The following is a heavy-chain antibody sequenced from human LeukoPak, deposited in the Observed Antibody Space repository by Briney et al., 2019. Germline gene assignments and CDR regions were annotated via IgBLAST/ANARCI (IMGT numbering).Heavy chain of an antibody. CDR1: GLTFSRDW. CDR2: IRQDGGET. D-gene: IGHD4-17*01. V-gene: IGHV3-7*01. CDR3: TRGAYGDNSRYGY. Sequence: GGSLRLSWEASGLTFSRDWMGWVRQAPGKGLEWVANIRQDGGETYYGDSVKGRFIISRDNAKNSLYLQMNSLRVEDTAVYYCTRGAYGDNSRYGYWGQGTLVTVSS. J-gene: IGHJ4*02.